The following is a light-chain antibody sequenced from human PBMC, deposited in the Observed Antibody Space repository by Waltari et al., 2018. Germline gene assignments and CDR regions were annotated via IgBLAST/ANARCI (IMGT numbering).Light chain of an antibody. J-gene: IGKJ2*01. CDR2: GAS. CDR1: RGLLYNSNNKHY. CDR3: QQYSGPPYN. V-gene: IGKV4-1*01. Sequence: DIVMTQSPDSLAVSVGERATINCKSSRGLLYNSNNKHYIGWYQQKPGQTPKLLIYGASTRQPGVPDRFSGSGSGTDFTLTITSLQAEDVAVYYCQQYSGPPYNFGQGTRLEIK.